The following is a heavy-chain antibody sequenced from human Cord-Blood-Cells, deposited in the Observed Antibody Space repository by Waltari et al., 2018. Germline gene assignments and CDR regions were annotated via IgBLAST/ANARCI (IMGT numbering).Heavy chain of an antibody. CDR2: MNPNRGNT. CDR1: GYTFTSYD. J-gene: IGHJ4*02. Sequence: QVQLVQSGAEVKKPGASVKVSCKASGYTFTSYDINWVRQATGQGLEWMGWMNPNRGNTGDEQKFQGRVTITRNTSISTAYMELSSLRSEDTAVYYCARATMVRGVINDFDYWGQGTLVTVSS. D-gene: IGHD3-10*01. CDR3: ARATMVRGVINDFDY. V-gene: IGHV1-8*03.